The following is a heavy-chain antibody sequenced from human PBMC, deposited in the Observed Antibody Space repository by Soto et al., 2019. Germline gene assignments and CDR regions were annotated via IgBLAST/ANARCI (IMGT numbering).Heavy chain of an antibody. CDR3: ARSDRDYAYALNV. J-gene: IGHJ6*02. CDR1: GFTVSDNY. D-gene: IGHD3-16*01. CDR2: LYSGGRI. V-gene: IGHV3-53*01. Sequence: EAQLVESGGGLIQPGGSLRLSCAASGFTVSDNYITWVRQAPGKGLEWVSLLYSGGRIYYADSVKGRFTISSDTSKTTLYHQMNSLRTEDTAVYYCARSDRDYAYALNVWGQGTTVTVSS.